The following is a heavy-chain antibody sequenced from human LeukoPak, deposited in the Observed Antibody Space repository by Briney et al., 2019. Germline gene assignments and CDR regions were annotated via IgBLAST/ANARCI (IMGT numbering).Heavy chain of an antibody. V-gene: IGHV4-59*01. Sequence: PSETLSLTCTVSGGSISSYYWSWIRQPPGKGLEWIGYIYYSGSTNYNPSLKSRVTISVDTSKNQFSLKLSSVTAADTAEYYCARDMRCSSTSCYSDAFDIWGQGTMVTVSS. CDR1: GGSISSYY. J-gene: IGHJ3*02. D-gene: IGHD2-2*01. CDR3: ARDMRCSSTSCYSDAFDI. CDR2: IYYSGST.